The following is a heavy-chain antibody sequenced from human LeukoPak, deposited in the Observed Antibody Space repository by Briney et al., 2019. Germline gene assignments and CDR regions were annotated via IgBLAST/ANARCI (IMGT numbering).Heavy chain of an antibody. CDR1: GDSISTSNYY. D-gene: IGHD3-22*01. V-gene: IGHV4-39*06. CDR2: VYSSGTT. CDR3: ATDLHFYDTSGHYSPFDC. J-gene: IGHJ4*02. Sequence: SETLSLTCTVSGDSISTSNYYWGWIRQSPGMGLEWIGSVYSSGTTYYSPSLESRITISVDTSKNQFTLKLTSVTAADTAIYCCATDLHFYDTSGHYSPFDCWGQGTLVTVSS.